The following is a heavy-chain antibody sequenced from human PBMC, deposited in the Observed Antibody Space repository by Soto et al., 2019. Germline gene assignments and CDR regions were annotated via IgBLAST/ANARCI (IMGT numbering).Heavy chain of an antibody. CDR1: GFTFSNYG. Sequence: EVQLLESGGGLIQPGGSLRLSCEASGFTFSNYGKTWVRQAPGKGLEWVSTISGSGDRAFYADPVKGRFTISRDNSKNTLYLQMNSLSAEDTAIYYCAKEMIASTLADFFDYWGQGILVTVSS. CDR2: ISGSGDRA. V-gene: IGHV3-23*01. CDR3: AKEMIASTLADFFDY. D-gene: IGHD2-21*01. J-gene: IGHJ4*02.